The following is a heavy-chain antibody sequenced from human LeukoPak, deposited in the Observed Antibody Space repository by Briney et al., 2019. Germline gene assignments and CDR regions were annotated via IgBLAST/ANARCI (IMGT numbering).Heavy chain of an antibody. D-gene: IGHD2-2*01. CDR2: ISSSGNTI. CDR1: EFTFGSYE. V-gene: IGHV3-48*03. CDR3: ARVDGDCTSTSCYFPYYYYYYMAV. Sequence: GGSLRLSCEASEFTFGSYEMNWVRQAPGKGLEWVSYISSSGNTIYYADSVKGRFTISRDNAKNSLYLQMNSLRAEDTAVYYCARVDGDCTSTSCYFPYYYYYYMAVWGKGTTVTISS. J-gene: IGHJ6*03.